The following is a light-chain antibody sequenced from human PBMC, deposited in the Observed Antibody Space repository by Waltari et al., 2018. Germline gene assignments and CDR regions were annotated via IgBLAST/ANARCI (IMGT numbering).Light chain of an antibody. Sequence: EIVLTQSPGTLSLSPGERATLSCRASQSVGKYLVWYQQKPGQAPRLLIYAPSIRATGIPDRFSGSGSGTDFSLTISRLEPEDSAVYYCQKYVNLPATFGQGTKVEI. CDR1: QSVGKY. CDR3: QKYVNLPAT. V-gene: IGKV3-20*01. CDR2: APS. J-gene: IGKJ1*01.